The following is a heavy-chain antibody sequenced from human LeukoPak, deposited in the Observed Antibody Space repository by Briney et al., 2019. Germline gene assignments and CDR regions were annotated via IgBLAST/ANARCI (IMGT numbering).Heavy chain of an antibody. CDR2: ISYDGGNK. Sequence: GGSLRLSCAASGFTFSSYGMHWVRQAPGKGLEWVAVISYDGGNKYYADSVKGRFTISRENSKNTLHLQMNSLRAEDTAVYYCAKGGKAYYYDSNGYLDYWGQGTLVTVSS. CDR3: AKGGKAYYYDSNGYLDY. V-gene: IGHV3-30*18. D-gene: IGHD3-22*01. J-gene: IGHJ4*02. CDR1: GFTFSSYG.